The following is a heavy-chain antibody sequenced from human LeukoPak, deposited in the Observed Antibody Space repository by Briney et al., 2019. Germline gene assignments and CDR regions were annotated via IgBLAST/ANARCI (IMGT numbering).Heavy chain of an antibody. V-gene: IGHV4-59*12. D-gene: IGHD3-10*01. Sequence: PSETLSLTCTVSGGSIISYYWSWIRQSPQKGLEWIAYIHSSGKTNYNPSLKSRATISVDTSKNQFSLSLNSVTTADTAVYHCAASLWFGIYPDYWGQGSLVTVSS. CDR2: IHSSGKT. J-gene: IGHJ4*02. CDR1: GGSIISYY. CDR3: AASLWFGIYPDY.